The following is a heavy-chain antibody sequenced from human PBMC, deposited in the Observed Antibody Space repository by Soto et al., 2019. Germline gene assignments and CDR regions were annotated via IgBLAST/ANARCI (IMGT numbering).Heavy chain of an antibody. CDR3: ARDLRCTNGVCYPFWFDP. Sequence: SETLSLTCTVSGGSISSYYWSWIRQAPGKGLEWIGYIYYSGSTNYNPSLKSRVTISVDTSKNQFSLKLSSVTAADTAVYYCARDLRCTNGVCYPFWFDPWGQGTLVTVSS. V-gene: IGHV4-59*01. CDR2: IYYSGST. CDR1: GGSISSYY. J-gene: IGHJ5*02. D-gene: IGHD2-8*01.